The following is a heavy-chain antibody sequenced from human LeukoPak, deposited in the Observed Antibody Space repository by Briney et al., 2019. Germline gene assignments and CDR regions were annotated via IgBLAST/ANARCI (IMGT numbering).Heavy chain of an antibody. CDR1: GFIVSSNY. J-gene: IGHJ4*01. CDR2: IYSGGTT. D-gene: IGHD3-10*01. Sequence: PGGSLRLSCAASGFIVSSNYMTWVRQPPGKGLEWVSVIYSGGTTYYADSVKGRFTISRDDSKNTVFLQMNSLRAEDTAVYYCARGGEDSPLWFEPKQYYFDCWGQEPWSPSPQ. V-gene: IGHV3-53*01. CDR3: ARGGEDSPLWFEPKQYYFDC.